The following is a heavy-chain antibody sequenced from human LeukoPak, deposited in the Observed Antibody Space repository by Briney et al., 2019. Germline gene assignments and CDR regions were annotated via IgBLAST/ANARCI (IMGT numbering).Heavy chain of an antibody. CDR1: GYTFTGYY. CDR3: ARDGRFSSSWYGYYYYYMDV. D-gene: IGHD6-13*01. CDR2: INPNSGGT. Sequence: ASVKVSCKASGYTFTGYYMHWVRRAPGQGLEWMGWINPNSGGTNYAQKFQGRVTMTRDTSISTAYMELSRLRSDDTAVYYCARDGRFSSSWYGYYYYYMDVWGKGTTVTVSS. V-gene: IGHV1-2*02. J-gene: IGHJ6*03.